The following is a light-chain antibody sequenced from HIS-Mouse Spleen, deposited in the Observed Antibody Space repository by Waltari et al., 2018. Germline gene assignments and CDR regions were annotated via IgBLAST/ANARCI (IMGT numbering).Light chain of an antibody. CDR1: KDISNY. Sequence: DIQMTQSPSSLSASVGDRVTITCQASKDISNYLNWYQQKPRKAPKLLIYDASNLETGVPSRFSGSGSGTDFTFNISSLQPEDIATYYCQQYDNLPPVITFGQGTRLEIK. CDR3: QQYDNLPPVIT. V-gene: IGKV1-33*01. J-gene: IGKJ5*01. CDR2: DAS.